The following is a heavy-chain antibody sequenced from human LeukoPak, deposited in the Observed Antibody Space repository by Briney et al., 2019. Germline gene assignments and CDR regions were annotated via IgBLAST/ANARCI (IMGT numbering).Heavy chain of an antibody. D-gene: IGHD3-3*01. CDR2: ISWHSGSI. CDR1: GFTFDYYA. J-gene: IGHJ4*02. Sequence: PGGSLRLSCAASGFTFDYYAMQWVRQGPGKGLERVSGISWHSGSIGYANSVKGRFTISRDNSKNTVYLQMGSLRAEDMAVYYCERGGSVGFLEWLVQGTLDYWGQGTLVTVSS. CDR3: ERGGSVGFLEWLVQGTLDY. V-gene: IGHV3-9*03.